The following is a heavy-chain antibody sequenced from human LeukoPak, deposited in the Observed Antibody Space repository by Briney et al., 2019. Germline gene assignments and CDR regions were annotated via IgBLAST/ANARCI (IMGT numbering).Heavy chain of an antibody. CDR1: GFTFTSSA. CDR3: AAVPSSSGGTDY. Sequence: SVKVSCKASGFTFTSSAVQWVRQACGQRLEWIGWIVVGSGNTNYAQKFQERVTITRDMSTSTAYMELSSLRSEDTAVYYCAAVPSSSGGTDYWGQGTLVTVSS. CDR2: IVVGSGNT. D-gene: IGHD1-1*01. V-gene: IGHV1-58*01. J-gene: IGHJ4*02.